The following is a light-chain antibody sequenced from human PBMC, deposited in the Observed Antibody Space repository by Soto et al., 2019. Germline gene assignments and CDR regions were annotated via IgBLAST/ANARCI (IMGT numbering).Light chain of an antibody. CDR1: QSVRNN. V-gene: IGKV3-15*01. CDR3: QQYNNWPPIT. CDR2: YAS. Sequence: EIMMTQSPATLSVSPGERATLSCRASQSVRNNLAWYQQKPGQAPRLLIYYASTRATGIPARFSGSGSGTAFSLTISSLQSEDFAVYYCQQYNNWPPITFGQGTRLEIK. J-gene: IGKJ5*01.